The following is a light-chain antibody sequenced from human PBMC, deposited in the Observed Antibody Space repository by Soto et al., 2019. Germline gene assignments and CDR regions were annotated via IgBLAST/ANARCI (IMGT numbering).Light chain of an antibody. J-gene: IGLJ2*01. CDR3: AAWGNSLSGVV. CDR2: RNK. Sequence: QSVLTQPPSASGTPGQRVTISCSGSSSDIGNNYVYWYQQFPGTAPKLLISRNKQRPSGVPDRFSGSKSGTSASLAISGLRSEDEADYYCAAWGNSLSGVVFGGGTKLTVL. CDR1: SSDIGNNY. V-gene: IGLV1-47*01.